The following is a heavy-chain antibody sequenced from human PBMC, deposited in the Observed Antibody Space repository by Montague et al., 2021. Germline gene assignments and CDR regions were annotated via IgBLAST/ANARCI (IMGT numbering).Heavy chain of an antibody. CDR1: GDSISSYEYY. Sequence: SETLSLTCSVSGDSISSYEYYWTWIRQPAGRGLEWIGRVYKRGDTSTNPSPRSRLTLSVDTSKNHFSLTLTSMTAADTAVYFCARDSPVVEPWVGEHKGAFDIWGQGTMVTVSS. J-gene: IGHJ3*02. CDR2: VYKRGDT. D-gene: IGHD3-10*01. V-gene: IGHV4-4*07. CDR3: ARDSPVVEPWVGEHKGAFDI.